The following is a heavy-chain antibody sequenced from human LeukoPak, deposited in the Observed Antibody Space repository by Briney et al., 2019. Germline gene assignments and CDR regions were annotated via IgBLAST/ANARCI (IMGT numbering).Heavy chain of an antibody. Sequence: GASVKVSCKASGYTFTGFYMHWVRQAPGQSLEWMGWIDPNIGTTKYSQKFQGRVTMTRDTSISEVYMELSRLRSDDTAVYYCARLLEHYYFDASGYYDDDYWGQGTPIIVSS. V-gene: IGHV1-2*02. J-gene: IGHJ4*02. CDR1: GYTFTGFY. D-gene: IGHD3-22*01. CDR3: ARLLEHYYFDASGYYDDDY. CDR2: IDPNIGTT.